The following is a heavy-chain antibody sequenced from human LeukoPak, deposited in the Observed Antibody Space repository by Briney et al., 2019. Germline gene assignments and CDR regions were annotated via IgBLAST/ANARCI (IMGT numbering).Heavy chain of an antibody. Sequence: GGSLRLSCAASGFTFSSYAMHWVRQAPGKGLEWVTLITYDGSNQYCADSVKGRFTISRDNSKNTLYLQMNSLRVEDTAVYYCAKDLDSSSWYTNFDYWGQGTLVTVSS. CDR3: AKDLDSSSWYTNFDY. CDR1: GFTFSSYA. D-gene: IGHD6-13*01. CDR2: ITYDGSNQ. J-gene: IGHJ4*02. V-gene: IGHV3-30*04.